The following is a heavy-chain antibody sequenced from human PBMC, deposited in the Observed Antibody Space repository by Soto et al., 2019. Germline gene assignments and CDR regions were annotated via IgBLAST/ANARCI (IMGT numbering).Heavy chain of an antibody. CDR3: ARDYYTSGSYYNFVAY. Sequence: PGGSLRLSCAASGFIFNDYYMIWLRQAPGKGLEWVSKISGSGKTIYYADSVKGRFTISRDNAKNSLFLQMNSLRAEDTAVYFCARDYYTSGSYYNFVAYWGQGALVTVSS. V-gene: IGHV3-11*01. CDR1: GFIFNDYY. D-gene: IGHD3-10*01. CDR2: ISGSGKTI. J-gene: IGHJ4*02.